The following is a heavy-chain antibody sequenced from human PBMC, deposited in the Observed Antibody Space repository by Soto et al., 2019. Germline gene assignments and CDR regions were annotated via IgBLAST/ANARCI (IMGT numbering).Heavy chain of an antibody. Sequence: PSETLSLTCTVSGGSISSYYWSWIRQSPGKGLEWIGFINYRDTNYNPSLKSPVTISVDTSKNQFFLRLSSVTAADTAVYYCARSYSSSLSFDYWGQGRLVTVSS. CDR3: ARSYSSSLSFDY. V-gene: IGHV4-59*01. CDR2: INYRDT. D-gene: IGHD6-19*01. J-gene: IGHJ4*02. CDR1: GGSISSYY.